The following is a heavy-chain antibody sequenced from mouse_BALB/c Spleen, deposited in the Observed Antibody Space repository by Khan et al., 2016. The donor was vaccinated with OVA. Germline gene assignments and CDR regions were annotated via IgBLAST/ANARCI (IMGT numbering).Heavy chain of an antibody. CDR1: GYTFTNYW. CDR2: IFPGNDDT. V-gene: IGHV1-87*01. CDR3: ATHVHYAMDY. Sequence: QVQLKQSGAELARPGASVNLSCKASGYTFTNYWIHWVRQRPEQGLEWIGSIFPGNDDTNYTQKFKGKATLTADKSSSTACMQIRTLASEDSAVYYCATHVHYAMDYWGQGTSVTVSS. J-gene: IGHJ4*01.